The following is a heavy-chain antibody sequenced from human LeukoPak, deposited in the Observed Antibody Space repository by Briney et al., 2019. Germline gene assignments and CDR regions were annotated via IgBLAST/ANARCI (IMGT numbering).Heavy chain of an antibody. CDR1: GFTVSTNY. V-gene: IGHV3-30*02. J-gene: IGHJ4*02. CDR2: IRYDGSNN. D-gene: IGHD5-12*01. CDR3: AKTGWYSGYDFTARDY. Sequence: PGGSLRLSCAASGFTVSTNYMSWVRQAPGKGLEWVAFIRYDGSNNYYADSVKGRFTISRDNSKNTLYLQMNNLRVEDTAVYYCAKTGWYSGYDFTARDYWGQGTLVTVSS.